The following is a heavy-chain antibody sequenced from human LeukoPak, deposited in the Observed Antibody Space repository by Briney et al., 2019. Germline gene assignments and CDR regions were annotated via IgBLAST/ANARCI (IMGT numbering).Heavy chain of an antibody. CDR1: GGSFSGYY. CDR3: ARVEGSCRGAGCYPFSFDD. V-gene: IGHV4-34*01. CDR2: INHGGST. D-gene: IGHD2-15*01. J-gene: IGHJ4*02. Sequence: SETLSLTCAVYGGSFSGYYWSWIRQPPGKGLEWIGEINHGGSTNYNPSLKSRVTISVDTSKNQFSLKLSSVTAADTAVYYCARVEGSCRGAGCYPFSFDDWGQGNLVTVSS.